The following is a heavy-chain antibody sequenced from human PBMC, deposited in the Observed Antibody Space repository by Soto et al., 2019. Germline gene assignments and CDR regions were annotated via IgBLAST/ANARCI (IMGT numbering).Heavy chain of an antibody. Sequence: EVQLVESGGGLVKPGGSLRLSCAASGFTFISYSMNWVRQAPGKGLEWVSSISSSSSYIYYADSMKGRFTISRDNAKNSLYLQMNSLRAEDTAVYYCARLGGYCSGGSCPYGMDVWGQGTTVTVSS. CDR2: ISSSSSYI. J-gene: IGHJ6*02. V-gene: IGHV3-21*01. D-gene: IGHD2-15*01. CDR1: GFTFISYS. CDR3: ARLGGYCSGGSCPYGMDV.